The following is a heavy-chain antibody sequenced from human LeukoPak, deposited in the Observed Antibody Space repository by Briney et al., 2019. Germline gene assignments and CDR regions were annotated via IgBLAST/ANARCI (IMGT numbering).Heavy chain of an antibody. J-gene: IGHJ4*02. CDR2: ISSSSSHI. CDR1: GFTFSSYS. V-gene: IGHV3-21*01. D-gene: IGHD4-23*01. CDR3: ARAKTPHYGGNSHFDY. Sequence: GGSLRLSCAASGFTFSSYSMNWVRQAPGKGLEWVSSISSSSSHIYYADSVKGRFTISRDNAKNSLYLQMNSLRAEDTAVYYCARAKTPHYGGNSHFDYWGQGTLVTVSS.